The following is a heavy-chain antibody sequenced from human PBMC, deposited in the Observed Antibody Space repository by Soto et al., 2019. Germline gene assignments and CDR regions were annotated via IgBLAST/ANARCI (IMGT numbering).Heavy chain of an antibody. V-gene: IGHV2-5*01. J-gene: IGHJ3*02. CDR1: GFSLTTSDMG. D-gene: IGHD3-22*01. CDR2: IYWNDDK. Sequence: KESGPALVKPTQTLTLTCTFSGFSLTTSDMGVGWIRQSPGQALEWLALIYWNDDKRYSPSLKSRLTITKDTSKNQVVLTMTNMDPVDTATYYCAHDYYDSSTYYPHDAFDIWGQGTMVTVSS. CDR3: AHDYYDSSTYYPHDAFDI.